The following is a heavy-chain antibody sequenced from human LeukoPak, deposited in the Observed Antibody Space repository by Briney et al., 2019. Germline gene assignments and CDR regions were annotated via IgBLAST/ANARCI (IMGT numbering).Heavy chain of an antibody. CDR2: ISAYNHNT. D-gene: IGHD2-2*01. Sequence: ASVKVSCKASGYTFTSYGISWVRQAPGQGPEWMGWISAYNHNTNYAQKFQGRVTMTIDTSTTTVYMELRSLRSDDTAIYYCARDLMYCDTMSCYDGDFDYWGQGTPVTVSS. CDR1: GYTFTSYG. V-gene: IGHV1-18*01. CDR3: ARDLMYCDTMSCYDGDFDY. J-gene: IGHJ4*02.